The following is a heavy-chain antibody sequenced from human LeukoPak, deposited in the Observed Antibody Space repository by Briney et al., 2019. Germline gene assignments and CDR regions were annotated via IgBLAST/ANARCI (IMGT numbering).Heavy chain of an antibody. V-gene: IGHV3-23*01. Sequence: PGGSLRLSCAASKFAFSSYAMSWVRQAPGKGLEWVSAISGGGGNTYYADSVKGRFTISRDNSKNTLYLQMNSLRAEDTAVYYCGKNRYSGSLSPFDIWGXXXMVTVSS. CDR3: GKNRYSGSLSPFDI. CDR2: ISGGGGNT. CDR1: KFAFSSYA. D-gene: IGHD1-26*01. J-gene: IGHJ3*02.